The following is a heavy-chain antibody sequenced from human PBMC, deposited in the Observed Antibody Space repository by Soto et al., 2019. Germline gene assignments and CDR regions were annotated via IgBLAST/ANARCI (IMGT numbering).Heavy chain of an antibody. CDR1: GGSVSGGTYS. CDR3: GSGKTPSFFDL. V-gene: IGHV4-30-2*01. Sequence: SETLSLTCDISGGSVSGGTYSWTWIRQPPGKGLEWIGYIYRSGSTYYNPSLKSRVPISVDRSQTLFSMNLTSVTAADTAVSYCGSGKTPSFFDLWGQGNLVTVSS. CDR2: IYRSGST. J-gene: IGHJ4*02. D-gene: IGHD2-15*01.